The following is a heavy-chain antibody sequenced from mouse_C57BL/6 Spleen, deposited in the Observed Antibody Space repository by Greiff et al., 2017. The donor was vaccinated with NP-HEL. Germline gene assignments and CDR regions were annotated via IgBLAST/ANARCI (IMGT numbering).Heavy chain of an antibody. Sequence: EVKLMESGGGLVKPGGSLKLSCAASGFTFSDYGMHWVRQAPEKGLEWVAYISSGSSTIYYADTVKGRFTISRDNAKNTLFLQMTSLRSEDTAMYYCARSDYGSSYGYFDVGGTGTTVTVSS. D-gene: IGHD1-1*01. CDR1: GFTFSDYG. V-gene: IGHV5-17*01. CDR2: ISSGSSTI. CDR3: ARSDYGSSYGYFDV. J-gene: IGHJ1*03.